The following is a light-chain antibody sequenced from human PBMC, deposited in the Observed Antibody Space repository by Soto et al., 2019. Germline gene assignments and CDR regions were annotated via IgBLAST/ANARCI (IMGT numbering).Light chain of an antibody. CDR2: DAS. CDR3: QQRSNWPLT. CDR1: QSVSSF. Sequence: EIVMTQSPATLSLSPGEKATLSSRASQSVSSFLAWYQQKPGQAPRLLIYDASNRATGIPARFSGSGSGTDFTLTIISLEPEDFAVYYCQQRSNWPLTFGGGTKVDIK. V-gene: IGKV3-11*01. J-gene: IGKJ4*01.